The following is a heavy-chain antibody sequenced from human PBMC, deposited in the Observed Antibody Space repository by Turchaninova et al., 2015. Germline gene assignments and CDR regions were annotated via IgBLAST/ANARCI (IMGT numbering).Heavy chain of an antibody. CDR1: GGTFSSYA. J-gene: IGHJ4*02. CDR3: ATLLTVAGPPFDY. D-gene: IGHD6-19*01. CDR2: VVPILGIA. Sequence: QVQLVQSGAEVKKPGSSVKVSCKASGGTFSSYAISWVRQAPGKGLEWMGRVVPILGIATYVKKFGGRVRIHEEKYTCTAYMELSSLRSEDTAVYYCATLLTVAGPPFDYWGQGTLVTVSS. V-gene: IGHV1-69*04.